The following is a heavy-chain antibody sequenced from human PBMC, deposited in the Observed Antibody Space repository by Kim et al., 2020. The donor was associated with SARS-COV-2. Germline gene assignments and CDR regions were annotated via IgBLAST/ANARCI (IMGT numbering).Heavy chain of an antibody. D-gene: IGHD3-22*01. J-gene: IGHJ3*02. CDR1: GFTFSSYS. CDR2: ISSSSSYI. V-gene: IGHV3-21*01. Sequence: GGSLRLSCAASGFTFSSYSMNWVRQAPGKGLEWVSSISSSSSYIYYADSVKGRFTISRDNAKNSLYLQMNSLRAEDTAVYYCARDFYDSSGYYHAFDIWGQGTMVTVSS. CDR3: ARDFYDSSGYYHAFDI.